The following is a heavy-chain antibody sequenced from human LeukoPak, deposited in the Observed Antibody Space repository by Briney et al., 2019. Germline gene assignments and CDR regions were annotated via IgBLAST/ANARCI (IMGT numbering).Heavy chain of an antibody. Sequence: KPSETLSLTCVVSGGSINNYYWSWIRQPPGKGLEWVAYIHSNVNTNYNPSFKSRVTVSVDTSKNQLSLRLTSVAAADTAIYYCARQPSATAAFDNWGQGTMVIVSS. V-gene: IGHV4-59*08. CDR1: GGSINNYY. CDR2: IHSNVNT. CDR3: ARQPSATAAFDN. D-gene: IGHD5-18*01. J-gene: IGHJ3*02.